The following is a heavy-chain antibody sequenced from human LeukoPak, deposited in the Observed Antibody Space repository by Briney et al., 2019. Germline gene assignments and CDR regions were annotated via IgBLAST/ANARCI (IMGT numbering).Heavy chain of an antibody. V-gene: IGHV1-69*05. CDR2: IIPIFGTA. J-gene: IGHJ5*02. D-gene: IGHD6-6*01. CDR1: GGTFSSYA. CDR3: ARDLDDGYSSSHWFDP. Sequence: VASVKVSCKASGGTFSSYAISWVRQAPGQGREGMGGIIPIFGTANYAQKFQGRVTITTDESTSTAYMELSSLRSEDTAVYYCARDLDDGYSSSHWFDPWGQGTLVTVSS.